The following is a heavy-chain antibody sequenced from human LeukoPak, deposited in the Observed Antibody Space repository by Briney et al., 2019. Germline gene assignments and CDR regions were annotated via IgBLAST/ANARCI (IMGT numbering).Heavy chain of an antibody. J-gene: IGHJ3*02. CDR2: IYSGGST. CDR3: ARDVVAAHSYNHPNAFDI. CDR1: GFTFGDYA. D-gene: IGHD1-14*01. V-gene: IGHV3-53*01. Sequence: GGSLRLSCTASGFTFGDYAMSWVRQAPGKGLEWVSVIYSGGSTYYAASVKGRFTISRDNSKNTLYLQMNSLRVEDTAVYYCARDVVAAHSYNHPNAFDIWGQGTMVTVSS.